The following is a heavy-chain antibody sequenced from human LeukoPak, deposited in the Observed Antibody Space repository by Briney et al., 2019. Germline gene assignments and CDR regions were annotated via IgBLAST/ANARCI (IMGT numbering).Heavy chain of an antibody. CDR1: GFTFSSYA. Sequence: GGSLRLSCAASGFTFSSYAMHWVRQAPGKGLEWVAVISYDGSNKYYADSVKGRFTISRDNSKNTLYLQMNSLRAEDTAVYYCAKRPDYGDYYFDYWGQGTLVTVSS. D-gene: IGHD4-17*01. V-gene: IGHV3-30*04. J-gene: IGHJ4*02. CDR3: AKRPDYGDYYFDY. CDR2: ISYDGSNK.